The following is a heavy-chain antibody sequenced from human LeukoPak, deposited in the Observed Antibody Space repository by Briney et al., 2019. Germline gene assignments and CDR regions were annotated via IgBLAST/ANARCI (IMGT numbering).Heavy chain of an antibody. J-gene: IGHJ4*02. CDR3: ARGTYDLRFLEWLSEYYFDY. D-gene: IGHD3-3*01. Sequence: PGGSLRLSCAASGFTFSSYNMNWVRQAPGKGLEWVSYISSSSSTIYYADSVKGRFTISRDNAKNSLYLQMNSLRDEDTAVYYCARGTYDLRFLEWLSEYYFDYWGQGTLVTVSS. V-gene: IGHV3-48*02. CDR1: GFTFSSYN. CDR2: ISSSSSTI.